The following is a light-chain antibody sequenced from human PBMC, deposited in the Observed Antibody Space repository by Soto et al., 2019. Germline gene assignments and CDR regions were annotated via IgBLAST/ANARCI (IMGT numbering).Light chain of an antibody. V-gene: IGKV4-1*01. CDR1: QSVFFRSKNKDY. CDR2: WST. CDR3: HQYYTMPYS. J-gene: IGKJ2*03. Sequence: DIVMTQSPDSLAVSLGERATINCKSSQSVFFRSKNKDYLAWYQHQPGQPPKLLFYWSTTRESGVPDRFSGSGSGTDFTLTISSLQAEDVAVYYCHQYYTMPYSFGQGTKLEIQ.